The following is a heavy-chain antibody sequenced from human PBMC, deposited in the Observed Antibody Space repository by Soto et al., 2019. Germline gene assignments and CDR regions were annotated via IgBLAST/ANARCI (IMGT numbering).Heavy chain of an antibody. CDR3: ASSYCISTSCPPYYGMDV. V-gene: IGHV1-3*01. Sequence: ASVKVSCKASGYTFTSYGISWVRQAPGQGLEWMGWINAGNGNTKYSQKFQGRVTITRDTSASTAYMELSSLRSEDTAVYYCASSYCISTSCPPYYGMDVWAQGTTVPVSS. D-gene: IGHD2-2*01. CDR2: INAGNGNT. J-gene: IGHJ6*02. CDR1: GYTFTSYG.